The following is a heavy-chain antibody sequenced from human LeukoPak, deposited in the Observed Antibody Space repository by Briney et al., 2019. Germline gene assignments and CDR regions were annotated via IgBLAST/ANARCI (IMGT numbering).Heavy chain of an antibody. CDR3: ARDSEQWLVMGYFDY. V-gene: IGHV1-69*05. CDR1: GGTFSSYA. D-gene: IGHD6-19*01. CDR2: IIPIFGTA. Sequence: SVKVSCKASGGTFSSYAISWMRQAPGQGLEWIGRIIPIFGTANYAQKFQGRVTITTDESTSTAYMELSSLRSEDTAVYYCARDSEQWLVMGYFDYWGQGTLVTVSS. J-gene: IGHJ4*02.